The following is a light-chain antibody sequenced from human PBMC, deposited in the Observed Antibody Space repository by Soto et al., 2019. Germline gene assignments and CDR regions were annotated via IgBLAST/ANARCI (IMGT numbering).Light chain of an antibody. V-gene: IGKV3-11*01. CDR3: QHRSDWPST. Sequence: EIVLTQSPATLSLSPGERATLSCRASQSVSSYLAWYQQKPGQAPRLLIYDASNRATGIPARFSGSGSGTDFTLTISSLEPDDCAVYYCQHRSDWPSTFGGGTKVQIK. CDR1: QSVSSY. J-gene: IGKJ4*01. CDR2: DAS.